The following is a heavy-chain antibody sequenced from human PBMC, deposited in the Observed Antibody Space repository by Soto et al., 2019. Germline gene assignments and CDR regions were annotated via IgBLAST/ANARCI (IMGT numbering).Heavy chain of an antibody. J-gene: IGHJ4*02. CDR1: GFIFSSYT. Sequence: EVHLLESGGGLVKPGGSLRLSCAASGFIFSSYTMIWVRQAPGKGLEWVSSINSNSNYRYYADSVRGRFNISRDNARNSLSLQMKILRAEDTVFYFCARDRQLWLAEAFIGDHWGQGTLVSVSS. CDR3: ARDRQLWLAEAFIGDH. CDR2: INSNSNYR. D-gene: IGHD6-19*01. V-gene: IGHV3-21*06.